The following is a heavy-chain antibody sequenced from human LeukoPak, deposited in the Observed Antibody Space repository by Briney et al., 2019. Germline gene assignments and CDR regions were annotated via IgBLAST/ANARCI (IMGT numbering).Heavy chain of an antibody. J-gene: IGHJ3*02. CDR1: GYTFTGYY. D-gene: IGHD3-22*01. V-gene: IGHV1-2*02. CDR3: AKDLYYDSSGYSGAFDI. Sequence: ASVKVSCKASGYTFTGYYMHWVRQAPGQGLEWMGWINPNSGGTNYAQKFQGRVTMTRDTSISTAYMELSRLRSDDTAVYYCAKDLYYDSSGYSGAFDIWGQGTMVTVSS. CDR2: INPNSGGT.